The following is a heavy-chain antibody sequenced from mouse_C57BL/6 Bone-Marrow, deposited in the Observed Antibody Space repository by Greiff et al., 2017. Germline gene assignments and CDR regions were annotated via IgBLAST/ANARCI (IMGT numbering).Heavy chain of an antibody. D-gene: IGHD1-1*01. J-gene: IGHJ1*03. Sequence: VHLVESGPELVKPGASVKISCKASGYAFSSSWMNWVKQRPGKGLEWIGRIYPGDGDTNYNGKFKGKATLTADKSSSTAYMQLSSLTSEDSAVYFCARWPTVVATRYFDVWGTGTTVTVSS. CDR3: ARWPTVVATRYFDV. CDR2: IYPGDGDT. V-gene: IGHV1-82*01. CDR1: GYAFSSSW.